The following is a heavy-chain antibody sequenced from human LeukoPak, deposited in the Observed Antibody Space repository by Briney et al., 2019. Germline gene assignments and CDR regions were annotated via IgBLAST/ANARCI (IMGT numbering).Heavy chain of an antibody. CDR1: GFTFSSYA. CDR3: AKDHGSSDWYYFDY. J-gene: IGHJ4*02. V-gene: IGHV3-30*02. D-gene: IGHD6-13*01. CDR2: IHYDGSNN. Sequence: GGSLRLSCAASGFTFSSYALHWVRQAPGKGLEWVAFIHYDGSNNYYADSVKGRFTVSRDNSKNTLYLQMNTLRADDTAVYYCAKDHGSSDWYYFDYWGQGTLVTVSS.